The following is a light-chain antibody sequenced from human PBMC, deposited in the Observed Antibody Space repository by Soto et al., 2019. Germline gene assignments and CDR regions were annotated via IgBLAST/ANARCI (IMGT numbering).Light chain of an antibody. CDR3: QQYYSTPRT. J-gene: IGKJ2*01. V-gene: IGKV4-1*01. CDR1: QSVSAR. CDR2: WAS. Sequence: EIVLTQSPDTLSLSPGESATLSCRASQSVSARLAWYQQKPGQPPELLLYWASARESGVPDRFSGSGSGTDFTLTISSLQAEDVAVYYCQQYYSTPRTFGQGTKVDIK.